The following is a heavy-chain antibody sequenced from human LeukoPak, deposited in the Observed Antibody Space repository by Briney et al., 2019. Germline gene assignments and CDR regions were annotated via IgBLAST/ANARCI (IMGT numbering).Heavy chain of an antibody. D-gene: IGHD2-2*01. CDR2: ISSSGSTI. Sequence: GGSLRLSCAASGFTFSSYEMNWVRQAPGKGLEWVSHISSSGSTIYYEDSVKGRFTISRDNAKNSLYLQMNSLRAEDTAVYYCARDRIVVVPAARVYYYYGMDVWGKGTTVTVSS. V-gene: IGHV3-48*03. CDR3: ARDRIVVVPAARVYYYYGMDV. J-gene: IGHJ6*04. CDR1: GFTFSSYE.